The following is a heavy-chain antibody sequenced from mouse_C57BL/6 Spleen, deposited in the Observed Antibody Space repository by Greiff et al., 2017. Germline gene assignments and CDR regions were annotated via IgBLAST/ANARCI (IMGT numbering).Heavy chain of an antibody. Sequence: VHVKQSGPVLVKPGASVKMSCKASGYTFTDYYMNWVKQSHGKSLEWIGVINPYNGGTSYNQKFKGKATLTVDKSSSTAYMELNSLTSEDSAVYYCARKENYWGQGTTLTVSS. CDR2: INPYNGGT. V-gene: IGHV1-19*01. CDR3: ARKENY. CDR1: GYTFTDYY. J-gene: IGHJ2*01.